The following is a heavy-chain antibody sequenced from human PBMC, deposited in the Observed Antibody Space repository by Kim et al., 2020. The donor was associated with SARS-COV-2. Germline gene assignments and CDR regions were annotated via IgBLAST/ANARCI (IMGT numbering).Heavy chain of an antibody. V-gene: IGHV5-51*01. Sequence: GESLKISCRGSGYRFTSYWIGWLRQMPGKGLEWMGIIYPGDSDTRYSPSFQGQVTISADKSISTAYLQWRSLKASDTAMYYCARQTGVWFGETKWYFDLWGRGTLVTVSS. D-gene: IGHD3-10*01. J-gene: IGHJ2*01. CDR2: IYPGDSDT. CDR3: ARQTGVWFGETKWYFDL. CDR1: GYRFTSYW.